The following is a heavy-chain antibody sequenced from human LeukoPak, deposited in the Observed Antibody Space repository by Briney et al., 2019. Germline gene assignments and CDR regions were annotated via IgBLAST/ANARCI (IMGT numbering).Heavy chain of an antibody. J-gene: IGHJ4*02. V-gene: IGHV4-39*01. CDR2: IYYGGYT. Sequence: SETLSLTCTVSGGSISSNNYYWGWIRQPPGKGLEWIGSIYYGGYTYYNPSLKSRVTISVDTSKNQFSLKLSSVIAADTAIYYCQSRFLEWLLDYWGQGTLVTVSS. CDR1: GGSISSNNYY. CDR3: QSRFLEWLLDY. D-gene: IGHD3-3*01.